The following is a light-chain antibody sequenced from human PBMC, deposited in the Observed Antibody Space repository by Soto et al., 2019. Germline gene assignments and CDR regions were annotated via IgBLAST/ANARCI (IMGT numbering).Light chain of an antibody. V-gene: IGKV2-28*01. CDR2: MGS. J-gene: IGKJ4*01. CDR1: QSLMHSDGKNY. Sequence: DLVMIQSPLSLPVTPGEPASISCRSSQSLMHSDGKNYLDWFLQKTGQSPQLLFYMGSTRASGVPDRFIGSGSGTDFTLKISRVEAEDVGVYYCMQALHMPRTFGGGTKVEIK. CDR3: MQALHMPRT.